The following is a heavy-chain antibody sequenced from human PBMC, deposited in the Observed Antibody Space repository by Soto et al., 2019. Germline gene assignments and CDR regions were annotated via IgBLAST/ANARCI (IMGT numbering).Heavy chain of an antibody. J-gene: IGHJ4*02. V-gene: IGHV3-48*01. D-gene: IGHD5-12*01. Sequence: EVQLVESGGGLVQPGGSLRLSCAASGLTFSSYSMNWVRQAPGKGLEWVSYISSTGSTKYYADSVKGRFTISRDNAKNSLYLQMNSLRAEDTAVYYCARRGYGLLDWGKGTVVTVSS. CDR1: GLTFSSYS. CDR2: ISSTGSTK. CDR3: ARRGYGLLD.